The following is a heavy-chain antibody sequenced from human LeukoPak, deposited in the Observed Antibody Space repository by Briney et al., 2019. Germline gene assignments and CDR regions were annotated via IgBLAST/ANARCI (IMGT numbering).Heavy chain of an antibody. Sequence: SETLSLTCTVSGYSISSGYYWGWIRQPPGKGLEWTGSIDHSGSTYYNPSLKSRITISVDTSKNQFSLKLSSVTAADTAVYYCARGSYITSSGYYRPFDNWGQGIRVIVSS. J-gene: IGHJ4*02. D-gene: IGHD3-3*01. CDR1: GYSISSGYY. V-gene: IGHV4-38-2*02. CDR3: ARGSYITSSGYYRPFDN. CDR2: IDHSGST.